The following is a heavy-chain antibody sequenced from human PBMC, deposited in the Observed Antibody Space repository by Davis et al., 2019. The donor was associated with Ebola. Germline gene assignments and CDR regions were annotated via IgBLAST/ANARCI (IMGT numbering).Heavy chain of an antibody. CDR3: AKDSRGYRYIFDY. V-gene: IGHV3-23*01. Sequence: GESLKISCAASGFTFTSYWMTWIRQAPGKGLEWVSAISSSGDTTYYADSVKGRFTISRDNSKNTLYLQMNSLRAEDTAVYYCAKDSRGYRYIFDYWGRGTLVTVSS. D-gene: IGHD5-18*01. CDR2: ISSSGDTT. CDR1: GFTFTSYW. J-gene: IGHJ4*02.